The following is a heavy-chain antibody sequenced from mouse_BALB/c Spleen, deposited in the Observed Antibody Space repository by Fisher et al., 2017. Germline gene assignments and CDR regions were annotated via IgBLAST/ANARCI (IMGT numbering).Heavy chain of an antibody. V-gene: IGHV1-69*02. CDR3: ARLEVYAMDY. Sequence: KFKGKATLTVDESSSTAYMQLSSLTSEDSAVYYCARLEVYAMDYWGQGTSVTVSS. J-gene: IGHJ4*01.